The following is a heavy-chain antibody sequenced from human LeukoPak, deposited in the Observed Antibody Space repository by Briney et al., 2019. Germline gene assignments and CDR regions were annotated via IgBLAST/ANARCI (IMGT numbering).Heavy chain of an antibody. CDR1: GGSISSYY. CDR2: IYYSGST. J-gene: IGHJ4*02. V-gene: IGHV4-59*01. CDR3: ARATRFDIDY. D-gene: IGHD3-3*01. Sequence: PSETLSLTCTVSGGSISSYYWSWIRQPPGKGLEWIGYIYYSGSTNYNPSLKSRVTISVDTSKNQFSLKLSSVTAADTAVYYCARATRFDIDYWGQGTLVTVSS.